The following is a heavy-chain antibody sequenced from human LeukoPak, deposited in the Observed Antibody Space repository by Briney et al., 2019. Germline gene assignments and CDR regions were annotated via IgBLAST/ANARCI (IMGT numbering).Heavy chain of an antibody. CDR3: ARASGMYSSLHY. CDR1: GFTFSDYY. CDR2: ISSSGSTI. V-gene: IGHV3-11*04. D-gene: IGHD6-6*01. Sequence: TGGSLRLSCAASGFTFSDYYVSWIRQAPGKGLEWVSYISSSGSTIYYADSVKGRFTISRDNAKNSLYLQMNSLRAEDTAVYYCARASGMYSSLHYWGQGTLVTVSS. J-gene: IGHJ4*02.